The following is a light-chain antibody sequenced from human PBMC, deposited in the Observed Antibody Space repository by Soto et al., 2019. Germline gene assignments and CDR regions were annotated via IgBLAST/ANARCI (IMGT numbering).Light chain of an antibody. Sequence: IQLTQSPSSLSASVGDRVTISCRASQVISSYLAWYQQKPGKAPKLLIHAPSTLQRGVPSRFSVSGSGTEFTLDIGSLQPEDVTTYYCQQLNSYPFTFGPGTKVDTK. CDR2: APS. CDR1: QVISSY. CDR3: QQLNSYPFT. V-gene: IGKV1-9*01. J-gene: IGKJ3*01.